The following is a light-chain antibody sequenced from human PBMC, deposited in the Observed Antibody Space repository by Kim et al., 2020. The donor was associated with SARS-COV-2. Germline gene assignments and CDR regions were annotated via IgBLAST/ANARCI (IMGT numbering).Light chain of an antibody. V-gene: IGLV3-21*04. Sequence: SYVLTQPPSVSVAPGKTARITCGGNNIGSKSVHWNQQKPGQAPVLVIYYDSDRPSGIPERFSGSNSGNTATLTISRVEAGDEADYYCQVWDSSSDHPVFGGGTQLTVL. CDR2: YDS. CDR1: NIGSKS. J-gene: IGLJ3*02. CDR3: QVWDSSSDHPV.